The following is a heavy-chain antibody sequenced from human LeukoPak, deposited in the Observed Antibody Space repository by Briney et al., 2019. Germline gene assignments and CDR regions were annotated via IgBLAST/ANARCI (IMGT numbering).Heavy chain of an antibody. V-gene: IGHV1-69*04. D-gene: IGHD2-2*02. Sequence: ASVKVSCKASGGTFSSYTISWVRQAPGQGLEWMGRIIPILGIANYAQKFQGRVTITADKSTSTAYMELSSLRSEDTAVCYCARDLTPMVEVRAAIPCLSIWGEGTRVTVSS. CDR2: IIPILGIA. CDR3: ARDLTPMVEVRAAIPCLSI. J-gene: IGHJ4*02. CDR1: GGTFSSYT.